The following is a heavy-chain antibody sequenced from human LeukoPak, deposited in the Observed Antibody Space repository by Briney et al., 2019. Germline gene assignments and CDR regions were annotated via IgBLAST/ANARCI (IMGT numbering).Heavy chain of an antibody. CDR3: ARHDYSNPRLDY. D-gene: IGHD4-11*01. CDR1: GGSISSYY. J-gene: IGHJ4*02. Sequence: SETLSLTCTVSGGSISSYYWSWIRQPPGKGLEWIGYISYSGYTNYNPSLKSRVTISVDTSKNKFSLRLSSVTATDTAVYYCARHDYSNPRLDYWGQGTLVTVSS. V-gene: IGHV4-59*08. CDR2: ISYSGYT.